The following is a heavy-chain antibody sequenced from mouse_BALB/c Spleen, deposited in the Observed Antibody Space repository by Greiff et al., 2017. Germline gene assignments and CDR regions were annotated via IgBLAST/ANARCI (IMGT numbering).Heavy chain of an antibody. CDR1: GDSFTSCY. J-gene: IGHJ2*01. D-gene: IGHD2-2*01. CDR2: ISYSGST. CDR3: ARRYYGYDGYFDY. Sequence: EVKLVESGPSLVKPSQTLSLTCSVTGDSFTSCYWNWIRKFPGKKLEYMGNISYSGSTYYNPSLKSRISIIPDNSKNKYYLQLNSVTTEDTATYYCARRYYGYDGYFDYWGQGTTLTVSS. V-gene: IGHV3-8*02.